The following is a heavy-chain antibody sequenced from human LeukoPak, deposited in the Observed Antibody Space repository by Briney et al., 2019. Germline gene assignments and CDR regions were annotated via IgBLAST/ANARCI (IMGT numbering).Heavy chain of an antibody. Sequence: SETLSLTCTVSGGSISSYYWSWIRQPAGKGLEWIGRIYTSGSTNYNPSLKSRVTMSVDTSKNQFSLKLSSVTAADTAVYYCARDLCSSTSCYTDYFDYWGQGTLVTVSS. CDR2: IYTSGST. J-gene: IGHJ4*02. D-gene: IGHD2-2*02. V-gene: IGHV4-4*07. CDR1: GGSISSYY. CDR3: ARDLCSSTSCYTDYFDY.